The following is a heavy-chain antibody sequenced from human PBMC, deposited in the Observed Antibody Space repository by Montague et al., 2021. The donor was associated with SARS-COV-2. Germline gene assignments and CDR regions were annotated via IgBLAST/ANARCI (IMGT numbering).Heavy chain of an antibody. V-gene: IGHV4-59*08. J-gene: IGHJ4*02. Sequence: SETLSLTCAVSGGSISTYYWSWIRQPPAKGLEWIGYIYYSGNTNSNPSLKSRVTMSIDTSKNQFSLKLNSVTAADTAAYYCASFRRSFDYWGQGTLVSVSS. CDR2: IYYSGNT. CDR3: ASFRRSFDY. CDR1: GGSISTYY.